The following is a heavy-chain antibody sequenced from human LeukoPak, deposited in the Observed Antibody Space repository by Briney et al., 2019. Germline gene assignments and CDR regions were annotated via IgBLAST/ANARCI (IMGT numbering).Heavy chain of an antibody. J-gene: IGHJ4*02. CDR1: GFTFSSYA. Sequence: GRSLRLSCAASGFTFSSYAMHWVRQAPGKGLEWVAVMSYDGSNKYYADSVKGRFTISRDISRNTLYLQMNSLRAEDTAVYYCARVFGPLSPPDYGDYFDYWGQGTLVTVSS. D-gene: IGHD4-17*01. V-gene: IGHV3-30*04. CDR2: MSYDGSNK. CDR3: ARVFGPLSPPDYGDYFDY.